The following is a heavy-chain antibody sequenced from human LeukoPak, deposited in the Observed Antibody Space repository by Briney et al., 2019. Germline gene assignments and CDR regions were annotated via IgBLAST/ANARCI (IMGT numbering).Heavy chain of an antibody. J-gene: IGHJ4*02. V-gene: IGHV3-30*02. CDR1: GFTFSSYG. Sequence: GSLRLSCAASGFTFSSYGMHWVRQAPGNGLEWVAFIRYDGSNKYYADSVKGRFTISRDNSKNTLYLQMNSLRAEDTAVYYCAKDLWDYYYDSSGYTVYWGQGTLVTVSS. CDR3: AKDLWDYYYDSSGYTVY. CDR2: IRYDGSNK. D-gene: IGHD3-22*01.